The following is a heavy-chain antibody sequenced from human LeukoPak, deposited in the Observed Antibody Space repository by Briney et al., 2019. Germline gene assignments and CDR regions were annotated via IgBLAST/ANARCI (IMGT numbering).Heavy chain of an antibody. V-gene: IGHV3-23*01. CDR3: AKDQGGYTYGSFDY. D-gene: IGHD5-18*01. J-gene: IGHJ4*02. Sequence: GGSLRLSCAASGFSFNSHAMNGVGQVPGKGLQWVSTIDASGVNTYYGNSVDGRFTISRDNSKNTLYLQMNSLRAEDTAVYYCAKDQGGYTYGSFDYWGQGTLVTVSS. CDR2: IDASGVNT. CDR1: GFSFNSHA.